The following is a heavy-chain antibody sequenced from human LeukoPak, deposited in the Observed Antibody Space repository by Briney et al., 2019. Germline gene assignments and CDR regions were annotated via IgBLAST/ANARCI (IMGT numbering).Heavy chain of an antibody. CDR1: GFTFSSYW. D-gene: IGHD3-22*01. CDR3: ARDHYYDSRGFDY. V-gene: IGHV3-74*01. J-gene: IGHJ4*02. Sequence: GGSLRLSCAASGFTFSSYWMHWVRQAPGKGLVWVSRINSDGSSTSYADPVKGRFTISRDNAKNTLYLQTNSLRAEDTAVYYCARDHYYDSRGFDYWGQGTLVTVSS. CDR2: INSDGSST.